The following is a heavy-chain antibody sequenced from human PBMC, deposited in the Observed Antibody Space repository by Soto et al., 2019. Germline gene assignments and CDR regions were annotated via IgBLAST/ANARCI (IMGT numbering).Heavy chain of an antibody. V-gene: IGHV3-23*01. D-gene: IGHD4-17*01. J-gene: IGHJ5*02. CDR2: ISGSGDDT. Sequence: EVKLLESGGGLAQPGGSLRLSCVGSGFTLRAFAMTWVRQAPGKGLEWVSVISGSGDDTSYADSVKGRFTISRDNSRNTLYLQMTRLRAEDTAVYYCVKGGFTVTTIDHWGQGTLVAVSS. CDR1: GFTLRAFA. CDR3: VKGGFTVTTIDH.